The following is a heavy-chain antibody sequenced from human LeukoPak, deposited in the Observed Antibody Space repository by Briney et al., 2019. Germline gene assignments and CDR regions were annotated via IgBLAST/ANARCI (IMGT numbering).Heavy chain of an antibody. CDR1: GGTFSSYA. J-gene: IGHJ4*02. CDR2: IIPIFGTA. D-gene: IGHD3-16*01. CDR3: ARDLAPGGDY. V-gene: IGHV1-69*01. Sequence: ASVKVSCKASGGTFSSYAISWVRQAPGQGLEWMGGIIPIFGTANYAQKFQGRVTITADESTSTAYMELRSLRSDDTAVYYCARDLAPGGDYWGQGTLVTVSS.